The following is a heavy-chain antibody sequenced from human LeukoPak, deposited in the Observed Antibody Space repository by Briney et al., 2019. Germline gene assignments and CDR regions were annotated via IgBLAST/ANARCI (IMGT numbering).Heavy chain of an antibody. CDR3: ARTFGYGTAAGPYYFDY. D-gene: IGHD6-13*01. J-gene: IGHJ4*02. V-gene: IGHV4-34*01. CDR1: GGSFSGYY. Sequence: SETLSLTCAVYGGSFSGYYWSWIRQPPGKGLEWIGEINHSGSTNYNPSLKSRVTISVDTSKNQFSLKLSSVTAADTAVYYCARTFGYGTAAGPYYFDYWGQGTLVTVSS. CDR2: INHSGST.